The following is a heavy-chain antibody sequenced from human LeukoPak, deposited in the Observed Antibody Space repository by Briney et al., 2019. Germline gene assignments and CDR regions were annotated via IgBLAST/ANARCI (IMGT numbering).Heavy chain of an antibody. D-gene: IGHD3-10*01. V-gene: IGHV3-9*01. J-gene: IGHJ4*02. CDR1: GFTFDDYA. Sequence: PGRSLRLSCAASGFTFDDYAMHWVRQAPGKGLEWVSGISWNSGSIGYADSVKGRFTISRDNAKNSLYLQMNSLRAEDTALYYCAKGACYGSGTYLDYWGQGTLVTVSS. CDR3: AKGACYGSGTYLDY. CDR2: ISWNSGSI.